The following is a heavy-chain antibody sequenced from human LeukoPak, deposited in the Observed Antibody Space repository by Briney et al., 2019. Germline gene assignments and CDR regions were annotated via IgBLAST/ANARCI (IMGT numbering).Heavy chain of an antibody. Sequence: GGSLRLSCAASGFSFSDYWMHWVRQAPGKGLEWVSRINSDGSSTSYADSVKGRFTISRDNAKNTLYLEMNSLRAEDTAVYYCALVLRISDFDFWGQGTLVTVSS. CDR2: INSDGSST. CDR1: GFSFSDYW. V-gene: IGHV3-74*01. CDR3: ALVLRISDFDF. J-gene: IGHJ4*02. D-gene: IGHD2-8*02.